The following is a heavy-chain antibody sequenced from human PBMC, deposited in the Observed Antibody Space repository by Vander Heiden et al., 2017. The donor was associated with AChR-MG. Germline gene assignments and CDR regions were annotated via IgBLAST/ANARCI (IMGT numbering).Heavy chain of an antibody. CDR1: GGSITSYY. CDR3: AREGPNYFDY. J-gene: IGHJ4*02. CDR2: IYYSGNT. V-gene: IGHV4-59*01. Sequence: QVQLQESGPGLVKPSETLSLTRTVSGGSITSYYWSWIRQPPGKGLEWIGYIYYSGNTNYNPSLKSRVTISVDTSKNQFSLKLSSVTAADTAVYYCAREGPNYFDYWGQGTLVTVSS.